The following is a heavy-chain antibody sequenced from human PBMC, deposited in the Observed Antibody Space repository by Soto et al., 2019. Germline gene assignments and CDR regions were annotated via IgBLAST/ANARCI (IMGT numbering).Heavy chain of an antibody. Sequence: SVKVSCKASGYTFTSYGISWVRQAPGQGLEWMGWISAYNGNTNYAQKLQGRVTMTTDTSTSTAYMELRSLRSDDTAVYYCARLRGYSGLDNWFDPWGQGTLVTVSS. CDR2: ISAYNGNT. CDR1: GYTFTSYG. V-gene: IGHV1-18*01. CDR3: ARLRGYSGLDNWFDP. D-gene: IGHD5-12*01. J-gene: IGHJ5*02.